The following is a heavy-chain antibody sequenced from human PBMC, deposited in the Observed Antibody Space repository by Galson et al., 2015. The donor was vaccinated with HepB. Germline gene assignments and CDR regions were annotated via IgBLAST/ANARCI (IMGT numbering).Heavy chain of an antibody. V-gene: IGHV1-18*01. J-gene: IGHJ6*03. Sequence: SVKVSCKASGYTFTSYGISWVRQAPGQGLEWMGWISAYNGNTNYAQKLQGRVTMTTDTSTSTAYMELRSLRSDDTAVYYCARDPADSIAAAYYYYYYMDVWGKGTTVTVSS. CDR1: GYTFTSYG. D-gene: IGHD6-13*01. CDR3: ARDPADSIAAAYYYYYYMDV. CDR2: ISAYNGNT.